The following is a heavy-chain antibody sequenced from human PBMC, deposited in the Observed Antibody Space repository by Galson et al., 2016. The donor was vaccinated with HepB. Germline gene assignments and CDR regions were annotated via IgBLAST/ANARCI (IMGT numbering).Heavy chain of an antibody. CDR1: GFIFRDYY. J-gene: IGHJ6*02. CDR3: ARGFLSWMSPARYGMDV. Sequence: SLRLSCAATGFIFRDYYMSYIRQAPGKGLECVSYISSSDTTIYYADSVKGRFTISRDNAKNSLYLHMNSLRAEDTAVYYCARGFLSWMSPARYGMDVWGQGTTVTVSS. D-gene: IGHD3-16*02. CDR2: ISSSDTTI. V-gene: IGHV3-11*01.